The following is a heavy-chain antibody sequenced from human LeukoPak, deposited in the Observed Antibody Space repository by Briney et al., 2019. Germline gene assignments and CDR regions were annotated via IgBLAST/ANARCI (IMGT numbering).Heavy chain of an antibody. CDR3: ARVRSWNYGGHWFDP. CDR2: ISSSGSTI. V-gene: IGHV3-11*01. CDR1: GFTFSDYY. D-gene: IGHD1-7*01. Sequence: GGSLRLSCAASGFTFSDYYMSWIRQAPGKGLEWVSYISSSGSTIYYADSVKVRFTISRDNAKNSLYLQMNSLRAEDTAVYYCARVRSWNYGGHWFDPWGQGTLVTVSS. J-gene: IGHJ5*02.